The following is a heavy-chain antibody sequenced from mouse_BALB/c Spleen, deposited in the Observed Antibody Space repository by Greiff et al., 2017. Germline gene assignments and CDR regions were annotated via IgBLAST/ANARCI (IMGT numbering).Heavy chain of an antibody. V-gene: IGHV1-9*01. J-gene: IGHJ4*01. Sequence: QVQLKQSGAELMKPGASVKISCKATGYTFSSYWIEWVKQRPGHGLEWIGEILPGSGSTNYNEKFKGKATFTADTSSNTAYMQLSSLTSEDSAVYYCARRDDYDLYYYAMDYWGQGTSVTVSS. CDR3: ARRDDYDLYYYAMDY. D-gene: IGHD2-4*01. CDR2: ILPGSGST. CDR1: GYTFSSYW.